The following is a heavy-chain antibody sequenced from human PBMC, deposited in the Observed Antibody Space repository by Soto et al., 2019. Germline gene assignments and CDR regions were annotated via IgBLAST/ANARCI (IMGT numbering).Heavy chain of an antibody. J-gene: IGHJ4*02. CDR1: GYTFTSYG. D-gene: IGHD2-21*02. CDR3: ARVIDSAFTAYCGGDCYSPAFDY. V-gene: IGHV1-18*01. Sequence: ASVKVSCKASGYTFTSYGISWVRQAPGQGLERMGWFSAYNGNTNYAQKLQGRVTMTTDTSTSTAYMELRSLRSDDTAVYYCARVIDSAFTAYCGGDCYSPAFDYWGQGTLVTVSS. CDR2: FSAYNGNT.